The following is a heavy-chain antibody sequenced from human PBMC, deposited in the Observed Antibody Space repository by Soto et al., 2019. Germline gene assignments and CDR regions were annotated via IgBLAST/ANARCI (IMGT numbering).Heavy chain of an antibody. Sequence: SETLSLTCAVSGGSISSSNWWRWVRQPPGKGLEWIGEIYHSGSTNYNPSLKSRVTISVDKSKNQFSLKLSSVTAADTAVYYCARGYSSSWYGNWFDPWGQGTLVTGSS. J-gene: IGHJ5*02. CDR1: GGSISSSNW. CDR2: IYHSGST. CDR3: ARGYSSSWYGNWFDP. V-gene: IGHV4-4*02. D-gene: IGHD6-13*01.